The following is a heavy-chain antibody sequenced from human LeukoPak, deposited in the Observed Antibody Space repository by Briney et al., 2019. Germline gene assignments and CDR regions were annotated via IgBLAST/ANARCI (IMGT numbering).Heavy chain of an antibody. V-gene: IGHV3-66*01. CDR1: GFTLSSCE. Sequence: GGSLRLSCTVSGFTLSSCEMSWIRQAPGKGLEWVSSIEYSGGSAYYSDSVKGRFTISRDNAKNTLYLQMNSLRAEDTAVYYCARESDGSGSYSPYYYYYYMDVWGKGTTVTISS. CDR3: ARESDGSGSYSPYYYYYYMDV. D-gene: IGHD3-10*01. J-gene: IGHJ6*03. CDR2: IEYSGGSA.